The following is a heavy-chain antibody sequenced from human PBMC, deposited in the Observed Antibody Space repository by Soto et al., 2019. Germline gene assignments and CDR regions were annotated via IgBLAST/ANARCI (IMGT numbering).Heavy chain of an antibody. CDR3: ARHGYSYGGGYFDY. J-gene: IGHJ4*02. CDR2: ISYDGSDK. D-gene: IGHD5-18*01. CDR1: GFTISGHG. V-gene: IGHV3-30*03. Sequence: GGSLRLSCAASGFTISGHGMHWVRQAPGKGLEWLAVISYDGSDKFYGDSVKGRFIISRDNSKNTLFLQVNSLREEDTAVYYCARHGYSYGGGYFDYWGQGT.